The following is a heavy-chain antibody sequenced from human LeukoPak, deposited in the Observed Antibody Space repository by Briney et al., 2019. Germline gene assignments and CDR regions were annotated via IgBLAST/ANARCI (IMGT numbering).Heavy chain of an antibody. CDR1: GYTFTSYG. Sequence: RASVKVSCKASGYTFTSYGISWVRQAPGQGLEWMGWISAYNGNTNYAQKLQGRVTMTTDTSTSTAYMELRSLRSDDTAVYYCARGASRLRYFDWLTPTRNYYFDYWGQGTLVTVSS. D-gene: IGHD3-9*01. J-gene: IGHJ4*02. CDR3: ARGASRLRYFDWLTPTRNYYFDY. V-gene: IGHV1-18*01. CDR2: ISAYNGNT.